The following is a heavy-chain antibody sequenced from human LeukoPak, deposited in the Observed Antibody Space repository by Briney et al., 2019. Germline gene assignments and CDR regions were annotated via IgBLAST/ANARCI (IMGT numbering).Heavy chain of an antibody. V-gene: IGHV3-11*01. CDR3: ASPRGVMTNGPFFDN. J-gene: IGHJ4*02. CDR2: ISRSGSTT. D-gene: IGHD4-17*01. Sequence: GGSLRLSCAASGFTFSDYYMNWIRQAPGKGLEWVSYISRSGSTTNYADSVRGRFTISRDDAQNSLYLQMNSLSAEDTVVYYCASPRGVMTNGPFFDNWGQGILVTVSS. CDR1: GFTFSDYY.